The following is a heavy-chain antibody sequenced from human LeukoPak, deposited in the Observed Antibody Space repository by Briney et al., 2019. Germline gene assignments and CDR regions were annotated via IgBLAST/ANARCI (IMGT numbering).Heavy chain of an antibody. D-gene: IGHD2-15*01. Sequence: ASEKVSCKASGGTFSSYAIRWVRQAPGQGLEWMGGIIPIFGTANYAQKFQGSVTITTDESTSTAYMELSSLRSEDTAVYYSARDGRYCSGRSCYSPHNWGQGTLVTVSS. CDR3: ARDGRYCSGRSCYSPHN. V-gene: IGHV1-69*05. CDR2: IIPIFGTA. CDR1: GGTFSSYA. J-gene: IGHJ1*01.